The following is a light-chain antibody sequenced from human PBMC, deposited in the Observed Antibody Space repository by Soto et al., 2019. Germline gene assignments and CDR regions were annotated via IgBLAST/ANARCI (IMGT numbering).Light chain of an antibody. CDR1: SSDVGSYNL. V-gene: IGLV2-23*01. CDR2: EGS. J-gene: IGLJ3*02. Sequence: QSALTQPASVSGSPGQSITISRTGTSSDVGSYNLVSWYQHHPGKAPKLMIYEGSKRPSGVSNRFSGSKSGNTASLTISGLQAEDEADSYCCSYAGSRVFGGGTKLTVL. CDR3: CSYAGSRV.